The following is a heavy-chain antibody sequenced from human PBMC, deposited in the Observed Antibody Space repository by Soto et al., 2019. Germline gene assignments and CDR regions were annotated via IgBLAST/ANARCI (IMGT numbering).Heavy chain of an antibody. J-gene: IGHJ4*02. CDR2: ISSSGGST. V-gene: IGHV3-23*01. CDR3: AKGWGDY. D-gene: IGHD7-27*01. CDR1: GFTFSSYT. Sequence: EVQLLESGGGLVQPGGSLRLSCAASGFTFSSYTMSWVRQGPGKGLEWVSGISSSGGSTVYADSVKGRFTISRDNFKNKLYLQMNRLRAEDTAVYYCAKGWGDYWGQGTPVTVSS.